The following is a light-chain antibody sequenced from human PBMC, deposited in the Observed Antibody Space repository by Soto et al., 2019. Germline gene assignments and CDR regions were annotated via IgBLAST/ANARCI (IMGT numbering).Light chain of an antibody. CDR1: QTVXSN. CDR2: GQP. J-gene: IGKJ1*01. V-gene: IGKV3-15*01. CDR3: QQHNKWPPWT. Sequence: EIVLTQSPATLSVSPGGRVTLSCRASQTVXSNVTWYPPKPRQPPRIVIXGQPTRAAGVPARFIGSGYGIQFSLTISSLQSEYFSMYHCQQHNKWPPWTFGQGTKVDI.